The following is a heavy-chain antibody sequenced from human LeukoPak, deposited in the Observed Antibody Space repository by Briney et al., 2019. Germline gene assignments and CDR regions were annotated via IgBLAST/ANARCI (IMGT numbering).Heavy chain of an antibody. V-gene: IGHV3-30*18. J-gene: IGHJ2*01. Sequence: GRSLRLSCAASGFTFSSYGMHWVRQAPGKGLEWVAVISYDGSNEYYADSVKGRFTISRDNSKNTLYLQMNSLRAEDTAVYYCAKDLCSTVVTPLCWYFDLWGRGTLVTVSS. CDR2: ISYDGSNE. CDR3: AKDLCSTVVTPLCWYFDL. CDR1: GFTFSSYG. D-gene: IGHD4-23*01.